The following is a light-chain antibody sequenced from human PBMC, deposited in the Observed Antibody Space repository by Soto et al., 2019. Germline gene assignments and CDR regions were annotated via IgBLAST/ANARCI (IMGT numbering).Light chain of an antibody. CDR1: QSISGW. J-gene: IGKJ4*01. CDR3: QQYQSYPLT. V-gene: IGKV1-5*03. Sequence: DLQMTQSPSTLSASVGDRVTITCRASQSISGWLAWHQVKPGRAPKVLIYKASSLERGVPSRFSGSGSGTEFTLTISSLQPDDFASYYCQQYQSYPLTFGGGTKVEIK. CDR2: KAS.